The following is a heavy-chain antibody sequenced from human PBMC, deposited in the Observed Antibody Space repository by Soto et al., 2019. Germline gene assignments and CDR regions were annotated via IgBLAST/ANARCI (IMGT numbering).Heavy chain of an antibody. D-gene: IGHD6-19*01. V-gene: IGHV3-48*01. CDR2: ISSSTSTT. CDR3: ARRGEQWLAERSGWFDP. Sequence: GGSLRLSCAASGFTFSSYSMNWVRQAPGKGLEWISYISSSTSTTYHADSVKGRFTISRDNANNSLYLQMNSLRAEDTAVYYCARRGEQWLAERSGWFDPWGQGTLVTVSS. J-gene: IGHJ5*02. CDR1: GFTFSSYS.